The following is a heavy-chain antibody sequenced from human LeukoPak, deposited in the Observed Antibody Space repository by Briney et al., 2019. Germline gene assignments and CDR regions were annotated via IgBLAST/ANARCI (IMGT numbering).Heavy chain of an antibody. D-gene: IGHD2-21*02. CDR1: GGSISSYY. V-gene: IGHV4-59*08. Sequence: SETLSLTCTVSGGSISSYYWSWIRQPPGKGLEWIGYIYYSGSTNYNPSLKSRVTISVDTSKNQFSLKLSSVTAADTAVYYYARQGRDYYYYYYGMDVWGQGTTVTVSS. J-gene: IGHJ6*02. CDR3: ARQGRDYYYYYYGMDV. CDR2: IYYSGST.